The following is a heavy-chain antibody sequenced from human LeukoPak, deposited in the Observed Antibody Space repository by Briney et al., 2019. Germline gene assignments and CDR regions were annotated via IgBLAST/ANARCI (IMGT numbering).Heavy chain of an antibody. D-gene: IGHD3-16*02. V-gene: IGHV1-18*04. Sequence: GASVKVSCKASGYTFTGYYMHWVRQAPGQGLEWMGWISAYNGNTNYAQKLQGRVTMTTDTSTSTAYMELRSLRSDDTAVYYCARDHIISSADYWGQGTLVTVSS. CDR2: ISAYNGNT. CDR1: GYTFTGYY. J-gene: IGHJ4*02. CDR3: ARDHIISSADY.